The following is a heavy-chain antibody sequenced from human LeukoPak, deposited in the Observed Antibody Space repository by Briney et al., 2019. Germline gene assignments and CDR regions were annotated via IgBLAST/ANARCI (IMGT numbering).Heavy chain of an antibody. Sequence: RGSLRLSPAASGFTVSSNYMRWGCQAPGKGLEWVSVIYSGGSTYYADSVKGRFTISRDNSKNTLYLQMNSLRAEDTAVYNCASGPRYGDPRYRGQGTLVTVSS. CDR2: IYSGGST. V-gene: IGHV3-53*01. CDR3: ASGPRYGDPRY. CDR1: GFTVSSNY. D-gene: IGHD4-17*01. J-gene: IGHJ4*02.